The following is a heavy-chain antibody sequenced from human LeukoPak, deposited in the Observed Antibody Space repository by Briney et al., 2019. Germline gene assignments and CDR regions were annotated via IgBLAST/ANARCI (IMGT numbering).Heavy chain of an antibody. CDR1: GGSISSYY. Sequence: SETLSLTCTVSGGSISSYYWSWIRQPPGKGLEWIGYIYYSGSTNYNPSLESRVTISVDTSKNQFSLKLSSVTAADTAVYYCARDDGYSSGPFDYWGQGTLVTVSS. V-gene: IGHV4-59*01. D-gene: IGHD6-19*01. CDR3: ARDDGYSSGPFDY. J-gene: IGHJ4*02. CDR2: IYYSGST.